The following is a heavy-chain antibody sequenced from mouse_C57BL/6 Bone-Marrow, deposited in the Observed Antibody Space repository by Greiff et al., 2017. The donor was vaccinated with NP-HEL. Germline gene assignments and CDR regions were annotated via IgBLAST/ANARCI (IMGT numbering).Heavy chain of an antibody. CDR3: ARGGIYDGYFYFDY. Sequence: EVQLQESGPALVKPSQTVSLTCTVTGYSITNGNHWWNWIRPVSGSKLEWIGYISSSGSTDSTPSLKRRISITRDMTKNQLFLQLNSVTTEDIATYYCARGGIYDGYFYFDYWGQGTTLTVSS. CDR1: GYSITNGNHW. V-gene: IGHV3-4*01. D-gene: IGHD2-3*01. J-gene: IGHJ2*01. CDR2: ISSSGST.